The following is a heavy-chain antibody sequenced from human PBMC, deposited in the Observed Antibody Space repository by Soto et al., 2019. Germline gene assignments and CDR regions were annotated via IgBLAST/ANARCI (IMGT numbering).Heavy chain of an antibody. J-gene: IGHJ6*02. D-gene: IGHD6-6*01. V-gene: IGHV4-4*07. CDR2: IYTSGST. CDR3: ARESGVIAARQGGSEVYYYYGMDV. Sequence: SETLSLTCTVSGGSISSYYWSWIRQPAGKGLEWIGRIYTSGSTNYNPPLKSRVTMSVDTYKNQFSLKLSSVTAADTAVYYCARESGVIAARQGGSEVYYYYGMDVWGQGTTVTVSS. CDR1: GGSISSYY.